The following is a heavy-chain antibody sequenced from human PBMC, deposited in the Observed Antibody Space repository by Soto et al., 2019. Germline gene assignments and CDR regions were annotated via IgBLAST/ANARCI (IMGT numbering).Heavy chain of an antibody. CDR1: GGTFSSYA. V-gene: IGHV1-69*13. CDR2: IIPIFGTA. CDR3: ARDRNPDYDYVWGSYRVDAFDI. Sequence: GAXVKVSCKASGGTFSSYAISWVRQAPGQGLEWMGGIIPIFGTANYAQKFQGRVTITADESTSTAYMELSSLRSEDTAVYYCARDRNPDYDYVWGSYRVDAFDIWGQGTMVTVSS. D-gene: IGHD3-16*02. J-gene: IGHJ3*02.